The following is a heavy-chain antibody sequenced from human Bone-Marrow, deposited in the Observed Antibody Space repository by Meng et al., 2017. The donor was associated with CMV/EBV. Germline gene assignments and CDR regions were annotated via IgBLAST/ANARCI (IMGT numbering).Heavy chain of an antibody. CDR2: ISSSSSYI. J-gene: IGHJ6*02. D-gene: IGHD3-3*01. Sequence: GGSLRLSCAASGFTFSSYSMNWVRQAPGKGLEWVSSISSSSSYIYYADSVKGRFTISRDNAKNSLYLQMNSLRAEDTAVYYCARDNYDFWSGYFPYYYYGMDVWGQGTTVTFSS. V-gene: IGHV3-21*01. CDR3: ARDNYDFWSGYFPYYYYGMDV. CDR1: GFTFSSYS.